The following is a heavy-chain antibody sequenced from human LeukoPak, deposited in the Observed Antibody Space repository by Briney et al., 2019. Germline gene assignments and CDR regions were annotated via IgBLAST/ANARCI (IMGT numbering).Heavy chain of an antibody. CDR2: IYYSGST. CDR3: ARETVYYDSDNWFDP. CDR1: GGSISSYY. J-gene: IGHJ5*02. D-gene: IGHD3-22*01. Sequence: PSETLSLTCTVSGGSISSYYCSWIRQPPGKGLEWIGYIYYSGSTNYNPSLKSRVTIPVDTSKNQFSLKLSSVTAADTAVYYCARETVYYDSDNWFDPWGQGTLVTVSS. V-gene: IGHV4-59*12.